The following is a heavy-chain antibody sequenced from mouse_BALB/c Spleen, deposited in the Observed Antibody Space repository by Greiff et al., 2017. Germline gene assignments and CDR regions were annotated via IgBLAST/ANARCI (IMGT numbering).Heavy chain of an antibody. J-gene: IGHJ3*01. CDR3: ARSPYGNDGGFAY. D-gene: IGHD2-2*01. V-gene: IGHV2-9*02. CDR2: IWAGGST. Sequence: VQLQQSGPGLVAPSQSLSITCTVSGFSLTSYGVHWVRQPPGKGLEWLGVIWAGGSTNYNSALMSRLSISKDNSKSQVFLKMNSLQADDTAIYYCARSPYGNDGGFAYWGQGTLVTVSA. CDR1: GFSLTSYG.